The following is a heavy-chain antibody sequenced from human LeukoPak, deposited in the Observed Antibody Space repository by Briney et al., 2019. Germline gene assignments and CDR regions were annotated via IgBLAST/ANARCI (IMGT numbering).Heavy chain of an antibody. CDR3: ATDLAAAGTFDY. D-gene: IGHD6-13*01. Sequence: ASVKVSCKVSGYTLTELSMHWVRQAPGKGLEWMGGFDPEDGETIYAQKFQGRVTMTEDTSTDTAYMELSSLRSEDTAVYYCATDLAAAGTFDYWGQGTLVTVSS. CDR1: GYTLTELS. CDR2: FDPEDGET. V-gene: IGHV1-24*01. J-gene: IGHJ4*02.